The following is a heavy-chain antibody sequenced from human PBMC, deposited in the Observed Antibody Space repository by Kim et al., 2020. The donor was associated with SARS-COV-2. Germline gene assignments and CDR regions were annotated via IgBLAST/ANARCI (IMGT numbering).Heavy chain of an antibody. CDR2: IIPIFGTA. CDR1: GGTFSSYA. J-gene: IGHJ6*02. D-gene: IGHD2-2*01. V-gene: IGHV1-69*13. CDR3: ARWGLRGSDIVVVPAAASYGMDV. Sequence: SVKVSCKASGGTFSSYAISWVRQAPGQGLEWMGGIIPIFGTANYAQKFQGRVTITADESTSTAYMELSSLRSEDTAVYYCARWGLRGSDIVVVPAAASYGMDVWGQGTTVTVSS.